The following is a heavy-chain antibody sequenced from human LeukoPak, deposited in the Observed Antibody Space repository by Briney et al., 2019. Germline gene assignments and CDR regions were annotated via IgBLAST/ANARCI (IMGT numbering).Heavy chain of an antibody. V-gene: IGHV3-48*03. D-gene: IGHD6-19*01. J-gene: IGHJ4*02. Sequence: GSLRLSCAASGFTFSSYEMNWVRQAPGKGLEWVSYISSSGSTIYYADSVKGRFTISRDNAKNSLYLQMNSLRAEDTAVYYCARDSSGWIVFDYWGQGTLVTVSS. CDR2: ISSSGSTI. CDR1: GFTFSSYE. CDR3: ARDSSGWIVFDY.